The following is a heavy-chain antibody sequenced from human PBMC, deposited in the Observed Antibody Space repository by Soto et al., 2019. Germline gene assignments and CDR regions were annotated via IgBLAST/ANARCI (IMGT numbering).Heavy chain of an antibody. CDR1: GGTFSSYA. CDR3: ARTDDDYGDKNWFDP. D-gene: IGHD4-17*01. Sequence: SVKVSCKASGGTFSSYAISWVRQAPGQGLEWMGGIIPIFGTANYAQKFQGRVTITADESTSTAYMELSSLRSEDTAVYYCARTDDDYGDKNWFDPWGQGTLVTV. CDR2: IIPIFGTA. J-gene: IGHJ5*02. V-gene: IGHV1-69*13.